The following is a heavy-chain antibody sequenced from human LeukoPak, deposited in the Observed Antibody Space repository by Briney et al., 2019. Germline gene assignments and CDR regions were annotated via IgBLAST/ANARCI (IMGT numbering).Heavy chain of an antibody. J-gene: IGHJ4*02. V-gene: IGHV4-4*02. CDR2: IYHSGST. CDR1: GGSISSSNW. D-gene: IGHD6-19*01. Sequence: SETLSLTCAVSGGSISSSNWWSWVHQPPGKGLEWIGEIYHSGSTNYNPPLKSRVTISVDKSKNQFSLKLSSVTAADTAVYYCARDRAVAGTDFDYWGQGTLVTVSS. CDR3: ARDRAVAGTDFDY.